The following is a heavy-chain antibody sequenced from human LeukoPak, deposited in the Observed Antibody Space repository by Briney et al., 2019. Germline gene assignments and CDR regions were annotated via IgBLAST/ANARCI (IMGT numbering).Heavy chain of an antibody. CDR1: GGSISFYH. J-gene: IGHJ3*02. D-gene: IGHD1-26*01. Sequence: SETLSLTRTVSGGSISFYHWSWIRQPPGKGLEWIGYLYDTGITNYSPSLKSRVTLSVDTSNNQISLKLTSVTAADTAIYFCAKEGMGSEATTADGAFDIWGQGTAVTVSS. CDR2: LYDTGIT. V-gene: IGHV4-4*08. CDR3: AKEGMGSEATTADGAFDI.